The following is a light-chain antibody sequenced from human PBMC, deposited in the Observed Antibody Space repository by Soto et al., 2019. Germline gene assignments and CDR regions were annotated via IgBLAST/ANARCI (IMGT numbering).Light chain of an antibody. CDR2: EVT. Sequence: QSVLTQPPSASGSPGQSVTISCTGTSSDVGGYNYVSWYQQYPGRAPKLIIYEVTKRPSGVPDRFSGSKSGNTAFLTVSGLQAEDEADYYCSSYAASNNFYFVFGGGTKLTVL. J-gene: IGLJ3*02. CDR3: SSYAASNNFYFV. CDR1: SSDVGGYNY. V-gene: IGLV2-8*01.